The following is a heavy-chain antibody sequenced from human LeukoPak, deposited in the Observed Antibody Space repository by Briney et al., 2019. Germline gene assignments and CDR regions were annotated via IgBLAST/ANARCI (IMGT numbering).Heavy chain of an antibody. CDR2: ISGSGGST. CDR3: ANHRWLQLLDYFDY. V-gene: IGHV3-23*01. J-gene: IGHJ4*02. D-gene: IGHD5-24*01. Sequence: PGGSLRLSCAASGFTFSSYAMSWVRQAPGKGLEWVSAISGSGGSTYYADSVKGWFTISRDNSKNTLYLQMNSLRAEDTAVYYCANHRWLQLLDYFDYWGQGTLVTVSS. CDR1: GFTFSSYA.